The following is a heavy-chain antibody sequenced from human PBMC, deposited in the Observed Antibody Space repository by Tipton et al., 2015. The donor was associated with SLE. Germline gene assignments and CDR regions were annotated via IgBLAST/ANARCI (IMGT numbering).Heavy chain of an antibody. D-gene: IGHD6-19*01. CDR1: GFTFSSYA. J-gene: IGHJ4*02. V-gene: IGHV3-64D*06. CDR3: ARAFGGSSGLSFDY. CDR2: ISSNGGST. Sequence: SLRLSCAASGFTFSSYAMHWVRQAPGKGLEYVSAISSNGGSTYYADSVKGRFTISRDNSKNTLYLQMSSLRAEDTAVYYCARAFGGSSGLSFDYWGQGTLVTVSS.